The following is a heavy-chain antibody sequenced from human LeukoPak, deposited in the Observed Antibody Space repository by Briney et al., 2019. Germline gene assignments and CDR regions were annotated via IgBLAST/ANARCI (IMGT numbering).Heavy chain of an antibody. CDR2: IKRKSDGGTT. CDR1: GLTFSNAW. CDR3: TTELDVRPNHY. J-gene: IGHJ4*02. Sequence: GGSLRLSCAASGLTFSNAWMSWVRQVPGKWLEWVGRIKRKSDGGTTDYAAPVKGRFTISRDDSKNTLYLQMNSLKSEDTAVYYCTTELDVRPNHYWGQGTLVTVSS. D-gene: IGHD1-14*01. V-gene: IGHV3-15*01.